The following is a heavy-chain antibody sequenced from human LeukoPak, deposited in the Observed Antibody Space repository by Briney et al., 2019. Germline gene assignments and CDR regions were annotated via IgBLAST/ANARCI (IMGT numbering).Heavy chain of an antibody. D-gene: IGHD3-10*01. CDR3: AKEGDYYGSGSYRDGFDI. CDR1: GFTFSSQA. V-gene: IGHV3-23*01. CDR2: TSASGGAT. Sequence: GGSLRLSCSASGFTFSSQAMSWVRQAPGKGLEWVSSTSASGGATYSADSVKGRFTISRDSFKNTLYLQMNSLRPEDTAVYYCAKEGDYYGSGSYRDGFDIWGQGTRATVSS. J-gene: IGHJ3*02.